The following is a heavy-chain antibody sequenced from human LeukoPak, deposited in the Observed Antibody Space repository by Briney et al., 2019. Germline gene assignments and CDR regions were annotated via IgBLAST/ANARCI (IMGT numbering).Heavy chain of an antibody. D-gene: IGHD1-26*01. CDR1: GFTFSSYA. Sequence: GGSLRLSCAASGFTFSSYAMSWVRQAPGKGLEWVPAISGSGGSTYYADSVKGRFTISRDNSKNTLYLQMNSLRAEDTAVYYCAKGIVGANKAFDIWGQGTMVTVSS. CDR2: ISGSGGST. V-gene: IGHV3-23*01. CDR3: AKGIVGANKAFDI. J-gene: IGHJ3*02.